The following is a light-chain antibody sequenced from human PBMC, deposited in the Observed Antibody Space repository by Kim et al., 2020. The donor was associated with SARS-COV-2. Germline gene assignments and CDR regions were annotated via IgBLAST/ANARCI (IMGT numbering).Light chain of an antibody. V-gene: IGKV3-20*01. Sequence: LSPGERATPSCRASQNVRSNYLAWFQQKPGQSPRLVIYGASSRATGIPDRFSGSGSRTDFTLTISRLEPEDFAVYYCQQYDSTPQTFGQGTKLEI. CDR2: GAS. J-gene: IGKJ2*01. CDR1: QNVRSNY. CDR3: QQYDSTPQT.